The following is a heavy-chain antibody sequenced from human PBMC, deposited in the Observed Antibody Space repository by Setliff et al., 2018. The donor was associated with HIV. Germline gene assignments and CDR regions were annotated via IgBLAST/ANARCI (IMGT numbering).Heavy chain of an antibody. J-gene: IGHJ4*02. CDR3: ARREGSDYFTRFDY. V-gene: IGHV4-34*01. CDR1: GGSFSGYY. D-gene: IGHD3-3*01. CDR2: INHSGST. Sequence: SETLSLTCAVYGGSFSGYYWSWIRQSPGKGLEWIGEINHSGSTNYNPSLKSRVTILGDTSKNQFSLKLSSVTAADTAVYYCARREGSDYFTRFDYWGQGTLVTVSS.